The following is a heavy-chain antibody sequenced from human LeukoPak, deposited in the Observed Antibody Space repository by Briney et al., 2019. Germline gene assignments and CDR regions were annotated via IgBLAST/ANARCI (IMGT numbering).Heavy chain of an antibody. CDR2: INSNSGGT. CDR3: ARGSYDFWSGFSFDY. CDR1: GYTFTGYY. J-gene: IGHJ4*02. D-gene: IGHD3-3*01. Sequence: ASVKVSCKASGYTFTGYYMHWVRQAPGQGLEWMGWINSNSGGTNYAQKFQGRVTMTRDTSISTAYMELSKLRSDDTAVYYCARGSYDFWSGFSFDYWGQGTLVTVSS. V-gene: IGHV1-2*02.